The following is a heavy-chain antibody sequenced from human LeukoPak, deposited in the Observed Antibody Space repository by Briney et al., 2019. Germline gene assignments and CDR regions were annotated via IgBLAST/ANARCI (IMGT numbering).Heavy chain of an antibody. J-gene: IGHJ6*04. CDR3: ASPIYSSSWYSGMDV. V-gene: IGHV3-33*01. Sequence: PGGSLRLSCAASGFTFSSYGMHWVRQAPGKGLEWVAVIWYDGSNKYYADFVKGRFTISRDNSKNTLYLQMNSLRAEDTAVYYCASPIYSSSWYSGMDVWGKGTTVTVSS. CDR1: GFTFSSYG. D-gene: IGHD6-13*01. CDR2: IWYDGSNK.